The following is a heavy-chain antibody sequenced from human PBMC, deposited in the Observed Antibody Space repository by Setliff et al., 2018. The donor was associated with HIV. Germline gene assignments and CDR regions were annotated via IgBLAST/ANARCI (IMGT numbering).Heavy chain of an antibody. J-gene: IGHJ4*02. CDR3: VSGPLSGYGYYFDY. V-gene: IGHV4-59*04. Sequence: PSETLSLTCTVSGVSISSHYWSWIRQPPGKGLEWIGYIYFSGSTFYNPSLKSRVTISLDTSKNQFSLKLRSVTAADTAVYYCVSGPLSGYGYYFDYWGQGALVTVSS. CDR1: GVSISSHY. CDR2: IYFSGST. D-gene: IGHD3-3*01.